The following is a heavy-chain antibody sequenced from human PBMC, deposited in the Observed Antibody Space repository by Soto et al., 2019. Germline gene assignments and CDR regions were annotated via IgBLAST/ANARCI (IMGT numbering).Heavy chain of an antibody. J-gene: IGHJ6*02. Sequence: QMPLVQSGAEVTKTGSSVKVSCTASGYTFTYRYLHWVRQAPGQALEWMGWITGLNGDTNFAQKSECRVTITRDRSMTTASMELSSLTSDDTGIYYCATPGGCVGASYGMDVWGQGTSVTVSS. V-gene: IGHV1-45*02. CDR3: ATPGGCVGASYGMDV. CDR2: ITGLNGDT. CDR1: GYTFTYRY. D-gene: IGHD3-16*01.